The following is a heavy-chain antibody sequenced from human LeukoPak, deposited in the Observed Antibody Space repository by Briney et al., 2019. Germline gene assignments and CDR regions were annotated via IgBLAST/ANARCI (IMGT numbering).Heavy chain of an antibody. CDR3: AKEDGRIAARPYGMDV. CDR2: ISWDGGST. V-gene: IGHV3-43*01. J-gene: IGHJ6*02. D-gene: IGHD6-6*01. CDR1: GFTFDDYT. Sequence: GGSLRLSCAASGFTFDDYTMHWFRKLPGKGLDWFSLISWDGGSTYYADSVKGRFTISRDNSKNSLYLQMNSLRTEDTALYYCAKEDGRIAARPYGMDVWGQGTTVTVSS.